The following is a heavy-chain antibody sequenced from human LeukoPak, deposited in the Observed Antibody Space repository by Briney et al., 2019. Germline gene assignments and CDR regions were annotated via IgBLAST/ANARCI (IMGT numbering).Heavy chain of an antibody. J-gene: IGHJ4*02. Sequence: SGPRLVNATHTLTLTGTFSGFALRTSGLCGRWIRQPPGKALVWLARIDWDDDKYYSTSLKTRLTISKDTSNNQVVLTMTNMDPVATATFYCAGITMVRGDYPIDYWGQGTLVTVSS. D-gene: IGHD3-10*01. CDR1: GFALRTSGLC. V-gene: IGHV2-70*11. CDR2: IDWDDDK. CDR3: AGITMVRGDYPIDY.